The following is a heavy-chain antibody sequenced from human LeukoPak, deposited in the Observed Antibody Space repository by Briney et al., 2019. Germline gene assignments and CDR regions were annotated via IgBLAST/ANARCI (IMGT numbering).Heavy chain of an antibody. Sequence: GASVKVSCKASGYTFTSYAMNWVRQAPGQGLEWMGWINTNTGNPTYAQGFTGRFVFSLDTSVSTAYLQISSLKAEDTAVYYCARGEGGWYSRQYYYYGMDVWGQGTTVTVSS. CDR1: GYTFTSYA. J-gene: IGHJ6*02. CDR3: ARGEGGWYSRQYYYYGMDV. V-gene: IGHV7-4-1*02. CDR2: INTNTGNP. D-gene: IGHD6-19*01.